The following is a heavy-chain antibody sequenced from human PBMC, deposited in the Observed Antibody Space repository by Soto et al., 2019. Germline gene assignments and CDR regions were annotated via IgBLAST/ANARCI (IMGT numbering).Heavy chain of an antibody. CDR1: GFSLITSGVG. J-gene: IGHJ4*02. V-gene: IGHV2-5*02. CDR2: IYWDDDK. Sequence: QITLKESGPTLVKPTQTLTLTCTFSGFSLITSGVGVGWIRQPQGKALEWLAFIYWDDDKRYSPSLRSRLTIAQDTSKNQVVLTMTEVDPVDTATYFCAHRRSGISQWNYGDFDYWGQGTQVTVSS. CDR3: AHRRSGISQWNYGDFDY. D-gene: IGHD1-7*01.